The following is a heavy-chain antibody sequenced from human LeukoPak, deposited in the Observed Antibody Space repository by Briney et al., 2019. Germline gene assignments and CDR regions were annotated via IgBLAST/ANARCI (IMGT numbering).Heavy chain of an antibody. D-gene: IGHD6-13*01. CDR3: TTVGYSSSWYFDY. CDR1: GFTFSSYG. Sequence: GGSLRLSCAASGFTFSSYGMSWVRQAPGKGLEWVSAISGSGGSTYYADSVKGRFTISRDNSKNTLYLQMNSLKTEDTAVYYCTTVGYSSSWYFDYWGQGTLVTVSS. V-gene: IGHV3-23*01. J-gene: IGHJ4*02. CDR2: ISGSGGST.